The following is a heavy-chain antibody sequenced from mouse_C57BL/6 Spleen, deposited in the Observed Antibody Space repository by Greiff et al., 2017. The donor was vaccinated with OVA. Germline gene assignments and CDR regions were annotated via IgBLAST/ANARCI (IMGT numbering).Heavy chain of an antibody. D-gene: IGHD2-3*01. CDR2: IDPEDGDT. J-gene: IGHJ4*01. CDR3: IYDGYYIAMDY. CDR1: GFNIKDYY. V-gene: IGHV14-1*01. Sequence: VQLQQSGAELVRPGASVKLSCTASGFNIKDYYMHWVKQRPEQGLEWIGRIDPEDGDTEYAPKFQGKATMTADTSSNTAYLQLSSLSSEDTAVYYCIYDGYYIAMDYWGQGTSVTVSS.